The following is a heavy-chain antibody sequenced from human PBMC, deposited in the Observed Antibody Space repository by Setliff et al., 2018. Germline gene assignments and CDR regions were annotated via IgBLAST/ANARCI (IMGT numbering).Heavy chain of an antibody. V-gene: IGHV4-4*07. J-gene: IGHJ4*02. Sequence: SETLSLTCTVSGGSMSGYFWTWIRQPAGKGLEWIGRIHPSGATNYNPSLMSRLTMSIDTSNNHFTLKVNSVTAADTAVYYCARQTATGSSATFDSWGQGTLVTSPQ. CDR1: GGSMSGYF. CDR3: ARQTATGSSATFDS. D-gene: IGHD2-21*02. CDR2: IHPSGAT.